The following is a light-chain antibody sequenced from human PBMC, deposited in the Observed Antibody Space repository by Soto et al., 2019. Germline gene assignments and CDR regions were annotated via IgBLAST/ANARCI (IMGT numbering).Light chain of an antibody. V-gene: IGKV1-27*01. Sequence: DIQLTQSPSTLSASVGDRVTITCRASQSINSWLAWYQQKPGKVPKLLIYAASTLHSGVPSRFSGSGSGTDFTLTISGLQPEDVANYYCQNYNGAPWTFGQGTKVEIE. CDR3: QNYNGAPWT. J-gene: IGKJ1*01. CDR1: QSINSW. CDR2: AAS.